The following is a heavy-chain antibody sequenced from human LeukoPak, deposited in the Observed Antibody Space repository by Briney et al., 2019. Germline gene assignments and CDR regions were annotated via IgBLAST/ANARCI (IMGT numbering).Heavy chain of an antibody. CDR1: GFTFSNAW. CDR3: TTDPTDFD. J-gene: IGHJ4*02. D-gene: IGHD3-3*01. V-gene: IGHV3-15*01. Sequence: NPGGSLRLSCAASGFTFSNAWMSWVRQAPGKGLEWVGRIKSKTEGGTTDYAAPVKGRFTISRDDSKNTLYPQMNSLKTEDTAVYYCTTDPTDFDWGQGTLVTVSS. CDR2: IKSKTEGGTT.